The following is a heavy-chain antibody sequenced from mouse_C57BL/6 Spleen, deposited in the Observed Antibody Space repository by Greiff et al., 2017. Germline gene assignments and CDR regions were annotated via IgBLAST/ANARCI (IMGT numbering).Heavy chain of an antibody. J-gene: IGHJ2*01. CDR2: IYPSDSET. Sequence: QVQLKQPGAELVRPGSSVKLSCKASGYTFTSYWMAWVKQRPGQGLEWIGNIYPSDSETYYNQKFKDKATLTVDKSSSTAYMQLSSLTSEDSAVYYCALITTVVAVDYWGQGTTLTVSS. CDR1: GYTFTSYW. CDR3: ALITTVVAVDY. V-gene: IGHV1-61*01. D-gene: IGHD1-1*01.